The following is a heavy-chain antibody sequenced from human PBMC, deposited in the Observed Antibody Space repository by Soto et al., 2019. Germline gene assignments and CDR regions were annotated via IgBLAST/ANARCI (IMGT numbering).Heavy chain of an antibody. V-gene: IGHV3-33*01. CDR2: IWYDGSNK. D-gene: IGHD6-19*01. Sequence: QVQLVESGGGVVQPGRSLRLSCAASGFTFSSYGMHWVRQAPGKGLEWVAVIWYDGSNKYYADSVKGRFTISRDNSKNTLYLQMNSLRAEDTAVYYCARRGEQWLVLDPWGQGTLVTVSS. CDR1: GFTFSSYG. J-gene: IGHJ5*02. CDR3: ARRGEQWLVLDP.